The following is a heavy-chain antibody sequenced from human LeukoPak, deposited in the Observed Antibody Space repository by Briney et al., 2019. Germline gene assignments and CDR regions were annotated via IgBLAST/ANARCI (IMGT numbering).Heavy chain of an antibody. D-gene: IGHD6-25*01. V-gene: IGHV3-30*04. Sequence: PGGSLRLSCAASGFTFSSYAMHWVRQAPGKGLEWVAVISYDGSNKYYADSVKGRFTISRDNSKNTLYLQMNSLRAEDTAVYYCASTHSSGWYLGYWGQGTLVTVSS. CDR2: ISYDGSNK. CDR3: ASTHSSGWYLGY. CDR1: GFTFSSYA. J-gene: IGHJ4*02.